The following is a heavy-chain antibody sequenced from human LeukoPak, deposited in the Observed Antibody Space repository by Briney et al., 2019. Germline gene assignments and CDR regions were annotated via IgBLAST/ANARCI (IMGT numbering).Heavy chain of an antibody. CDR1: GGSISSGGYY. D-gene: IGHD2-2*01. CDR3: ARSTQGYQLLNWYFDL. J-gene: IGHJ2*01. Sequence: SETLSLTCTVSGGSISSGGYYWSWIRQPPGKGLEWIGYIYYSGSTNYNPSLKSRVTISVDTSKNQFSLKLSSVTAADTAVYYCARSTQGYQLLNWYFDLWGRGTLVTVSS. CDR2: IYYSGST. V-gene: IGHV4-61*08.